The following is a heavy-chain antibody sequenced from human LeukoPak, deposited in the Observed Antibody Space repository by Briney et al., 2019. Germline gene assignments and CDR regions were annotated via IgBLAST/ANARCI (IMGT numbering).Heavy chain of an antibody. Sequence: GGSLRLSCAASGFTFSSYWMSWVRQAPGKGLEWVANIKQDGSEKYYADSVKGRFTISRDNSKNTLYLQMNSLRAEDTAVYYCASLTAMVDFDYWGQGTLVTVSS. CDR3: ASLTAMVDFDY. D-gene: IGHD5-18*01. V-gene: IGHV3-7*01. CDR2: IKQDGSEK. J-gene: IGHJ4*02. CDR1: GFTFSSYW.